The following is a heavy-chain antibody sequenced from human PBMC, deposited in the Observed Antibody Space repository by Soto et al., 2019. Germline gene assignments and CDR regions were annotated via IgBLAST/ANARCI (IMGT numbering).Heavy chain of an antibody. Sequence: QVQLQESGPRLVKPSETLSLTCTASGGSMSTYYWNWIRQPPGKGLESIGYIYASGSTNYKPSFKSRVAISTDTSKRQISLNLTSVTAADTAVYYCATAFGGSPPASWGQGTLVTVSS. D-gene: IGHD5-12*01. CDR3: ATAFGGSPPAS. J-gene: IGHJ5*02. CDR1: GGSMSTYY. V-gene: IGHV4-59*01. CDR2: IYASGST.